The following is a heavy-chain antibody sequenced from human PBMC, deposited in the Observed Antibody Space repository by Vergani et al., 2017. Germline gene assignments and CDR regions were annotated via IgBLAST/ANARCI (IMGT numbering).Heavy chain of an antibody. J-gene: IGHJ4*02. CDR3: AKGYCSGGSCYFPFDY. V-gene: IGHV1-69-2*01. CDR2: VDPEDGET. Sequence: VQLVQSGAEVKKPGASVKVSCKASGYTFTGYYMHWVRQAPGKGLEWMGLVDPEDGETIYAEKFQGRVTITADTSTDTAYMELSSLRSEDTAVYYCAKGYCSGGSCYFPFDYWGQGTLVTVSS. CDR1: GYTFTGYY. D-gene: IGHD2-15*01.